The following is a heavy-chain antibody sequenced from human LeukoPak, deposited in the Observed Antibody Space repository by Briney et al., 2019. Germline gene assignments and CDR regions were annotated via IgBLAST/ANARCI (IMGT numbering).Heavy chain of an antibody. Sequence: PGGSLRLSCTASGFPLSSYSMNWIRQAPGKGLEWVANIKEDGSEKYYVDSVKGRFTISRDNAKRSLYLQMNSLRAEDTAVYYCASRNLFEYWGQGTLVTVSS. V-gene: IGHV3-7*01. J-gene: IGHJ4*02. D-gene: IGHD1-14*01. CDR2: IKEDGSEK. CDR3: ASRNLFEY. CDR1: GFPLSSYS.